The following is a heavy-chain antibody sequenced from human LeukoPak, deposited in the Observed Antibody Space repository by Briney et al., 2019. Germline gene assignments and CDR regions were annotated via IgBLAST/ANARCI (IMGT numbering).Heavy chain of an antibody. CDR2: IYYSGST. J-gene: IGHJ5*02. V-gene: IGHV4-59*12. D-gene: IGHD6-19*01. CDR3: ARRYSSGWYGWRNWFDP. Sequence: PSETLSLTCTVSGGSISSYYWSWIRQPPGKGLEWIGYIYYSGSTNYNPSLKSRVTISVDTSKNQFSLKLSSVTAADTAVYYCARRYSSGWYGWRNWFDPWGQGTLVTVSS. CDR1: GGSISSYY.